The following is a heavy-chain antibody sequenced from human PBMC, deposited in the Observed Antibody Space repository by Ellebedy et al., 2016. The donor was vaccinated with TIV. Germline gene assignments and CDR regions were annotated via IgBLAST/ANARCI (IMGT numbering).Heavy chain of an antibody. J-gene: IGHJ4*02. D-gene: IGHD2-15*01. CDR2: ISTSGGST. CDR3: AKKGYCTDGSCPRDLFYFDY. V-gene: IGHV3-23*01. CDR1: GFTFSSYA. Sequence: GESLKISXAASGFTFSSYAMSWVRQAPGQGLEWVSAISTSGGSTHYAVSVQGRFTISRDNSKNTLYLHMNSLRAEDTAVYYCAKKGYCTDGSCPRDLFYFDYWGQGTLVTVSS.